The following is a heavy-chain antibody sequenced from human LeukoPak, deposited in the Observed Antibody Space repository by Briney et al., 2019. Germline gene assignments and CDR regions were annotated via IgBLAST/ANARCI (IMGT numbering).Heavy chain of an antibody. Sequence: PSETLSLTCTVSGGSISSYYWSWIRQPPGKGLEWIGYIYYSGSTNYNPSLKSRVTISVDTSKNQFSLKLSSVTAADTAVYYCARISRGWTSAAFDIWGQGTMVTVSS. V-gene: IGHV4-59*01. J-gene: IGHJ3*02. CDR3: ARISRGWTSAAFDI. D-gene: IGHD3/OR15-3a*01. CDR2: IYYSGST. CDR1: GGSISSYY.